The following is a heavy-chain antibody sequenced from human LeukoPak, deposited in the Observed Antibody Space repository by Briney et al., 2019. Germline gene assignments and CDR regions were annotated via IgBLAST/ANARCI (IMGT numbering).Heavy chain of an antibody. CDR1: GGSISGYY. Sequence: SETLSLTCTASGGSISGYYWSWLRQPPGKGLEWIGYIYYSGSTNYNPSLKSRVTISVDTSKSRFSLKLSSVTAADTAVYYCARTSAAGWYYYMDVCGNGTTVTVSS. CDR2: IYYSGST. J-gene: IGHJ6*03. CDR3: ARTSAAGWYYYMDV. V-gene: IGHV4-59*01. D-gene: IGHD5-24*01.